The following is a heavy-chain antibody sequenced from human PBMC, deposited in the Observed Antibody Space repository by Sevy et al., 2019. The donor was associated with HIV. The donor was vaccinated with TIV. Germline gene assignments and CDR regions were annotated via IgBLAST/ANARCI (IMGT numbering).Heavy chain of an antibody. Sequence: GESLKISCKGSGYSFTSHWIGWVRPMPGKGLEWMGIIFPDDSETSYRPSFQGQVTFSADKSINTAYLQWGSLKASDTAMYYCATSRSWYFDSSVYYIYWGQGTLVTVSS. CDR1: GYSFTSHW. J-gene: IGHJ4*02. CDR3: ATSRSWYFDSSVYYIY. D-gene: IGHD3-22*01. CDR2: IFPDDSET. V-gene: IGHV5-51*01.